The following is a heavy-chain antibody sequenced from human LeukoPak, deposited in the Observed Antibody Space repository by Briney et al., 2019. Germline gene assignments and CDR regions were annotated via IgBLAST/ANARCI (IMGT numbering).Heavy chain of an antibody. V-gene: IGHV3-23*01. D-gene: IGHD2-2*02. CDR2: ISGSGGST. CDR3: AKALPAAIGEIDY. Sequence: PGGSLRLSCAASGFIFSTYAMSWVRQAPGKGLEWVSAISGSGGSTYYADSVKGRFTISRDNSKNTLYLQMNSLRAEDTAVYYCAKALPAAIGEIDYWGQGTLVTVSS. CDR1: GFIFSTYA. J-gene: IGHJ4*02.